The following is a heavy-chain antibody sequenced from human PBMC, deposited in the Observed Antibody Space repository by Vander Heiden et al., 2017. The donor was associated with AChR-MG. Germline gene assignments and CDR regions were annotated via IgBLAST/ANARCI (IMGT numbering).Heavy chain of an antibody. D-gene: IGHD5-12*01. CDR2: ISYDGSNK. CDR3: ARDPGEIIGMATILGVAGYFDY. Sequence: TFSSYAMHWVRQAPGKGLEWVAVISYDGSNKYYADSVKGRFTISRDNSKNTLYLQMNSLRAEDTAVYYCARDPGEIIGMATILGVAGYFDYWGQGTLVTVSS. CDR1: TFSSYA. J-gene: IGHJ4*02. V-gene: IGHV3-30-3*01.